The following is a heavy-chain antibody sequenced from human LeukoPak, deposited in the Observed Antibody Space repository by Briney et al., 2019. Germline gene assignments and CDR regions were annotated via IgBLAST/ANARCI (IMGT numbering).Heavy chain of an antibody. CDR2: IYYSGST. CDR3: ARELARGFDY. J-gene: IGHJ4*02. V-gene: IGHV4-59*01. Sequence: SETLSLTCTVSGGSISSYYWSWIRQPPGKGLEWIGYIYYSGSTNYNPSLKSRVTISVDTSKNQFSLKLSSVTAADTAVYYCARELARGFDYWGQGTLVTVSS. D-gene: IGHD1-26*01. CDR1: GGSISSYY.